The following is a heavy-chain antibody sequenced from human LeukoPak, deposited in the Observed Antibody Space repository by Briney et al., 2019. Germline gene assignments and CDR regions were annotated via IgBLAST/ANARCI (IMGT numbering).Heavy chain of an antibody. Sequence: PGGSLRLSCAASGFTFSSYAMSWVRQAPGKGLEWVSVIYSGDTTYYADSVKGRFTISRDNSKNTLYLQMNSLRAEDTAVYYCARAVSGSYYFDYWGQGTLVTVSS. V-gene: IGHV3-53*01. D-gene: IGHD1-26*01. CDR1: GFTFSSYA. CDR3: ARAVSGSYYFDY. J-gene: IGHJ4*02. CDR2: IYSGDTT.